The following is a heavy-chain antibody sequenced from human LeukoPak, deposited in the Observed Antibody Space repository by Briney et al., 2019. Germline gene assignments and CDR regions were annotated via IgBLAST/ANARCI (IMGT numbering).Heavy chain of an antibody. Sequence: QPGGSLRLSCAASGFTFSSYSMSWVRQAPGKGLEWVSAISGGGGHTFYADSVKGRVTTSRDNSKNTLYLQMNNLRAEDTAVYYCAKRVAEESSSWYIDMWGQGAMVSVSS. CDR1: GFTFSSYS. V-gene: IGHV3-23*01. CDR2: ISGGGGHT. D-gene: IGHD6-13*01. J-gene: IGHJ3*02. CDR3: AKRVAEESSSWYIDM.